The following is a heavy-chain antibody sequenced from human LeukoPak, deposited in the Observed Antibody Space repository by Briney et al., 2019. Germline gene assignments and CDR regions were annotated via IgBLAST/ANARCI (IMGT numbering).Heavy chain of an antibody. CDR2: ISAYNGNT. D-gene: IGHD6-19*01. Sequence: ASVTVSSKASGYTFTSYGISWVRQAPGQGLELMGWISAYNGNTNYAQKLQGRVTMTTDTSTSTAYMELRSLRSDDTAVYYCAREPPRRYSSGWCFDYWGQGTLVTVTS. CDR3: AREPPRRYSSGWCFDY. V-gene: IGHV1-18*01. J-gene: IGHJ4*02. CDR1: GYTFTSYG.